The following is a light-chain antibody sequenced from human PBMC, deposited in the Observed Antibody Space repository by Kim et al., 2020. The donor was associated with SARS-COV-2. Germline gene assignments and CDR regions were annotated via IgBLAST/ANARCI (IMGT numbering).Light chain of an antibody. V-gene: IGKV3-15*01. CDR2: GAS. Sequence: PPGESAPPSCPAIRIISNNLAWYQQNPGQAPRLLNYGASTRATGTPAMVSGSESGTEFTLTISILQSEDFAVYYCQQYNNWPPYTFGQGTKLEI. CDR3: QQYNNWPPYT. J-gene: IGKJ2*01. CDR1: RIISNN.